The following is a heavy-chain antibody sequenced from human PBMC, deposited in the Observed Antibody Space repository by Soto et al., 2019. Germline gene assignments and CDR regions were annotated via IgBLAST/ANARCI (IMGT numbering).Heavy chain of an antibody. CDR3: AKDPHDGYCSGGSYYSPDY. D-gene: IGHD2-15*01. Sequence: QVQLVESGGGVVQPGRSLRLSCAASGFTFSSYGMHWVRQAPGKGLEWVAVISYDGSNKYYADSVKGRFTISRDNSKNTLYLQMNSLRAEDTAVYYCAKDPHDGYCSGGSYYSPDYWGQGTLVTVSS. J-gene: IGHJ4*02. CDR1: GFTFSSYG. V-gene: IGHV3-30*18. CDR2: ISYDGSNK.